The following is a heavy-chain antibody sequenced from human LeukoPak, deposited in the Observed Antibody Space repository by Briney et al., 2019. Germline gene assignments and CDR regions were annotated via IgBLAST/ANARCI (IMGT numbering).Heavy chain of an antibody. CDR1: GYTYNSYD. CDR3: ANTYYYDSSGYPTPS. Sequence: ASVKVSCEASGYTYNSYDINWVRQATGQGLEWMGWMNPNSGNTGYAQKFQGRVTMTRNTSISTAYMELSSLRSEDTAVYYCANTYYYDSSGYPTPSWGQGTLVTVSS. V-gene: IGHV1-8*01. CDR2: MNPNSGNT. D-gene: IGHD3-22*01. J-gene: IGHJ4*02.